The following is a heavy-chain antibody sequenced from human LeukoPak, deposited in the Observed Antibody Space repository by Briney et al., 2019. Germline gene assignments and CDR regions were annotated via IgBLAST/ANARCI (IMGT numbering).Heavy chain of an antibody. CDR2: INPNGGGT. V-gene: IGHV1-2*02. Sequence: ASVKVSCKASGYTFTGYYMHWVRQAPGQGLEWMGWINPNGGGTNYAQKFQGRVTMTRDTSISTAYMELSRLRSDDTAVYYCARNGIGSDIVVVPDHWGQGTLVTVSS. CDR1: GYTFTGYY. J-gene: IGHJ4*02. CDR3: ARNGIGSDIVVVPDH. D-gene: IGHD2-2*01.